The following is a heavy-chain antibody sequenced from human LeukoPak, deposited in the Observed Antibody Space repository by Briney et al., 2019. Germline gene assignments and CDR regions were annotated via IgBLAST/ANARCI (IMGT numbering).Heavy chain of an antibody. CDR1: GFTFSTYW. J-gene: IGHJ6*03. Sequence: GGSLRLSCAASGFTFSTYWMSWARQAPGKGLEWVAVVWHDGNNKYYADSVRGRFTISRDNSKKTLYLQVNSLRAEDTAVYYCAKGLYCTSTSCYMGNYYYYYMDVWGKGTTVTVSS. D-gene: IGHD2-2*01. V-gene: IGHV3-33*06. CDR2: VWHDGNNK. CDR3: AKGLYCTSTSCYMGNYYYYYMDV.